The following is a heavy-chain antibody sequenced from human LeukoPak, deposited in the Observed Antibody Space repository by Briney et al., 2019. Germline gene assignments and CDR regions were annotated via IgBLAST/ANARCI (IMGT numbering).Heavy chain of an antibody. J-gene: IGHJ6*03. D-gene: IGHD3-3*01. Sequence: ASVKVSCKASGYTFTSYAMNWVRQAPGQGLEWMGWINTNTGNPTYAQGFTGRFVFSLDTSVSTAYLQISSLKAEDTAVYYCARLRYYDFWSGYYPSGDYYYYMDVWGKGTTVTVSS. CDR3: ARLRYYDFWSGYYPSGDYYYYMDV. CDR1: GYTFTSYA. CDR2: INTNTGNP. V-gene: IGHV7-4-1*02.